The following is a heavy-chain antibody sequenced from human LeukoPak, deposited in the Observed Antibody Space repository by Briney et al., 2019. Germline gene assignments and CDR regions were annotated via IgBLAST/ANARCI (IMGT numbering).Heavy chain of an antibody. CDR2: ISGDGGST. D-gene: IGHD2-15*01. CDR3: AKEETIVVGGYYYYGMDV. CDR1: GFTFDDYA. V-gene: IGHV3-43*02. J-gene: IGHJ6*02. Sequence: QTGGSLRLSCAASGFTFDDYAMHWVRQAPGKGLEWISLISGDGGSTYYTDSVKGRFTGSRDNSKSSLYLQMNSLRTEDTALYYCAKEETIVVGGYYYYGMDVWGQGTTVTVSS.